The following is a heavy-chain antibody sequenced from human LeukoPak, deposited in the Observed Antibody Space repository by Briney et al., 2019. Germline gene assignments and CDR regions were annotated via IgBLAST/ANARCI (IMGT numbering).Heavy chain of an antibody. V-gene: IGHV3-30*02. CDR2: IRYDGSNK. Sequence: PGGSLRLSCAASGFTFSSYSMNWVRQAPGKGLEWVAFIRYDGSNKYYADSVKGRFTISRDNSKNTLYLQMNSLRAEDTAVYYCAKGPSEWFDYWGQGTLVTVSS. CDR1: GFTFSSYS. CDR3: AKGPSEWFDY. D-gene: IGHD2-8*01. J-gene: IGHJ4*02.